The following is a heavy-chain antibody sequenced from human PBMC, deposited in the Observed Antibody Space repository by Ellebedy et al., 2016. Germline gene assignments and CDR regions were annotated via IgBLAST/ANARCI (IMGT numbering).Heavy chain of an antibody. J-gene: IGHJ5*02. Sequence: GSLRLSXTVSGGSISGYYWSWIRQPAGKGLEWKGRIYTSGSTNYNPSLKSRVTMSVDTSKNQFSLKLSSVTAADPAVYYCARGWRGNWFDPWGQGTLVTVSS. V-gene: IGHV4-4*07. CDR2: IYTSGST. D-gene: IGHD2-15*01. CDR1: GGSISGYY. CDR3: ARGWRGNWFDP.